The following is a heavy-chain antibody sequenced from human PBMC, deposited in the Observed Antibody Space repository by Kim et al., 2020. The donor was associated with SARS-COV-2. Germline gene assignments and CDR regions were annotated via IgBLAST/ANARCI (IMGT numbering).Heavy chain of an antibody. CDR1: GFTFSSYA. V-gene: IGHV3-23*01. CDR2: ISGSGGST. CDR3: AKGRARPLSYYYYGMNV. Sequence: GGSLRLSCAASGFTFSSYAMSWVRQAPGKGLEWVPAISGSGGSTYYADSVKGRFTISRDNSKNTLYLQRNSLRAEDTAVNYCAKGRARPLSYYYYGMNVWGQGHTVTVTS. J-gene: IGHJ6*02.